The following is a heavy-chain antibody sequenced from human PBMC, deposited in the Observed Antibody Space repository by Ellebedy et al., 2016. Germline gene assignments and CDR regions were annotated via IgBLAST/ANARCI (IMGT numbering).Heavy chain of an antibody. Sequence: GGSLRLXCSVSGFTFRSYWMHWFRQVPGKGLVWVSRIDNDGRKTYYADSVKGRFTISRDNGKNTLYLQMNGLRAEDTAIYYCSRDQDGKGGTSDYWGQGALVTVSS. CDR1: GFTFRSYW. D-gene: IGHD1-26*01. CDR3: SRDQDGKGGTSDY. CDR2: IDNDGRKT. J-gene: IGHJ4*02. V-gene: IGHV3-74*01.